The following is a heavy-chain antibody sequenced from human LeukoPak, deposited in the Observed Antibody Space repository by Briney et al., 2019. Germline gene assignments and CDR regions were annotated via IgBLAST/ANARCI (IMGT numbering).Heavy chain of an antibody. Sequence: ASVKVSCKASGHTFTGYYIHWVRQAPGQGLEWMGWIDANSGGTNYAQKFQGRVTMTRDTSISTAYMELSRLTSADTAVYRCATPSSSSWYGFDPWGQGTLVTVS. V-gene: IGHV1-2*02. CDR2: IDANSGGT. D-gene: IGHD6-13*01. CDR3: ATPSSSSWYGFDP. CDR1: GHTFTGYY. J-gene: IGHJ5*02.